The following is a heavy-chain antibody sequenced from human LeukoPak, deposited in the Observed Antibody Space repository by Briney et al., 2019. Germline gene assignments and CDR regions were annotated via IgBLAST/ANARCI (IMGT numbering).Heavy chain of an antibody. J-gene: IGHJ4*02. D-gene: IGHD3-9*01. Sequence: SQTLSLTCAVSGGSISSGGYSWSWIRQPPGKGLEWIGYIYHSGSTYYNPSLKSRVTISVDRSKNQFSLKLSSVTAADTAVYYCARDGGDILTGEYFDYWGQGTLVTVSS. CDR1: GGSISSGGYS. CDR3: ARDGGDILTGEYFDY. V-gene: IGHV4-30-2*01. CDR2: IYHSGST.